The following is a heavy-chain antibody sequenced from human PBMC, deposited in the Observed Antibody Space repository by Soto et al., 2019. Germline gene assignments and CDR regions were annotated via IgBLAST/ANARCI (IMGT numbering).Heavy chain of an antibody. CDR2: IYYSGST. V-gene: IGHV4-59*01. J-gene: IGHJ6*03. CDR3: ARGRPQKGGYCSSTSCYSYYYYYMDV. CDR1: GGSISSYY. D-gene: IGHD2-2*01. Sequence: VQLQESGPGLVKPSETLSLTCTVSGGSISSYYWSWIRQPPGKGLEWIGYIYYSGSTNYNPSLKRRVTISVDTSKNQFSLKLSSVTAADTAVYYCARGRPQKGGYCSSTSCYSYYYYYMDVWGKGTTVTVSS.